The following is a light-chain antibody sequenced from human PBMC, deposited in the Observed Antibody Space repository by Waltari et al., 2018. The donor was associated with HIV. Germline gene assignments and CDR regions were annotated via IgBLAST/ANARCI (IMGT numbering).Light chain of an antibody. CDR3: QQYGSSPPWT. Sequence: EIVLTQSPGTLSLSPEERATLSCRASQSISSSYLDWYQQKPGQAPRLLIYGASRRATGIPDRFSGSGSGTDFTLTISRLEPEDFAVYYCQQYGSSPPWTFGQGTKVEIK. J-gene: IGKJ1*01. CDR1: QSISSSY. CDR2: GAS. V-gene: IGKV3-20*01.